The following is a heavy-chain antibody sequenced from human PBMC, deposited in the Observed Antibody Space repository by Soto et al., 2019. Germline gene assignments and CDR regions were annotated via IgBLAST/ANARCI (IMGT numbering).Heavy chain of an antibody. V-gene: IGHV4-4*02. Sequence: SETLSLTCDFSGCSLTTSFLLTWVRQFPGRGLEWIGEIAHDGHTNYNPSLSGRVTMSVDLSNSQFSLNVASVNAADTAVYFCAGGRDYDYWGQGTLVNVSA. CDR1: GCSLTTSFL. CDR2: IAHDGHT. D-gene: IGHD1-26*01. CDR3: AGGRDYDY. J-gene: IGHJ4*02.